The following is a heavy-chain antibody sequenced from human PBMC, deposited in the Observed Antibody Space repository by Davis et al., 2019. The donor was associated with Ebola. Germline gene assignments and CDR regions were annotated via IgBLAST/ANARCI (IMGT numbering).Heavy chain of an antibody. CDR1: GYTFSGYY. Sequence: ASVKVSCKASGYTFSGYYINWVRQAPGQGLEWMGRVNPYSGGTNYAQKFQARVTMTRDTSISTADMELSRLRSDDTAVYYCARVRYCGGDCSKNYYYGMDVWGKGTTVTVSS. J-gene: IGHJ6*04. CDR3: ARVRYCGGDCSKNYYYGMDV. CDR2: VNPYSGGT. V-gene: IGHV1-2*06. D-gene: IGHD2-21*02.